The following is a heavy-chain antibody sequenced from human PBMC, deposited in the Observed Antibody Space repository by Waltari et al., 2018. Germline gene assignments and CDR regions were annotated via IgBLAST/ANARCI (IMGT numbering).Heavy chain of an antibody. D-gene: IGHD6-13*01. CDR2: IYSGGST. J-gene: IGHJ4*02. CDR3: AKVGHSSSWYGGY. CDR1: GFTFSSYA. Sequence: EVQLLESGGGLVQPGGSLRLSCAASGFTFSSYAMSWVRQAPGKGLEWVSVIYSGGSTYYADSVKGRFTISRDNSKNTLYLQMNSLRAEDTAVYYCAKVGHSSSWYGGYWGQGTLVTVSS. V-gene: IGHV3-23*03.